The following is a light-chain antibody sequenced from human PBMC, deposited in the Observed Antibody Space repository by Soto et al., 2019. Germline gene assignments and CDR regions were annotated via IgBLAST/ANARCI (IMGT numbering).Light chain of an antibody. V-gene: IGKV1-5*01. CDR1: QSVSGW. J-gene: IGKJ1*01. Sequence: DIQMTQSPSTLSASVGDTFTVTCRSSQSVSGWLAWYKKKPGEAPKLLIYAASSLQSGVQSRFSGSGSGTEFTLTISSLQPDDFATYYCQHYNSYSEAFGQGTKVDI. CDR3: QHYNSYSEA. CDR2: AAS.